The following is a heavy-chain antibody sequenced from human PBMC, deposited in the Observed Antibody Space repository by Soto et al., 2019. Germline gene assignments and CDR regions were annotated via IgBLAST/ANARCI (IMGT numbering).Heavy chain of an antibody. CDR3: ARGPVRSGLEH. Sequence: GGSLRLSCAASGFTFSSYAMHWVRQAPGKGLEWVAVISYDGSNKYYADSVKGRLTISRDNSKNTLYLQMNSLRAEDTAVYYCARGPVRSGLEHWGQGTLVTVSS. CDR2: ISYDGSNK. CDR1: GFTFSSYA. J-gene: IGHJ1*01. V-gene: IGHV3-30-3*01. D-gene: IGHD4-17*01.